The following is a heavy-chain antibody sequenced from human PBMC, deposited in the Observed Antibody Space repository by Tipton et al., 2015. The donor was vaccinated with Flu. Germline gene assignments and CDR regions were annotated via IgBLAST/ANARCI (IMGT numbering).Heavy chain of an antibody. Sequence: QSGPEVKKPGESLKISCKGSAFSFPNYWIGWVRQKTGGGLESIGMIFPGDSETRYSPSFQGQVTISVDKSINTAYLQWSSLKASDTAIYYCARHKEWELWDAFDVWGQGTTVIVSS. CDR2: IFPGDSET. CDR1: AFSFPNYW. J-gene: IGHJ3*01. D-gene: IGHD3-16*01. CDR3: ARHKEWELWDAFDV. V-gene: IGHV5-51*01.